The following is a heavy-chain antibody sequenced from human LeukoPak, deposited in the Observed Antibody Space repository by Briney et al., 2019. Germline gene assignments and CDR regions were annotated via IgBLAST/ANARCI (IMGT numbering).Heavy chain of an antibody. V-gene: IGHV1-69*13. Sequence: GASVKVSCKASGGTFSSYAISWVRQAPGQGLEWMGGIIPIFGTANYAQKFQGRVTITADESTSTAYMELSSLRSEDTAVYYCARAIVATLRDTYYYMDVWGKGTTVTISS. CDR3: ARAIVATLRDTYYYMDV. J-gene: IGHJ6*03. CDR2: IIPIFGTA. CDR1: GGTFSSYA. D-gene: IGHD5-12*01.